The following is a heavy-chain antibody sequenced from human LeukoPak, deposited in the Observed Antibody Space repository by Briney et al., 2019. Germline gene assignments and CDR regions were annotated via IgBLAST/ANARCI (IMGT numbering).Heavy chain of an antibody. V-gene: IGHV4-39*01. J-gene: IGHJ5*02. CDR1: GGSISSSSYY. D-gene: IGHD3-3*01. CDR3: AGVLRFLEWLSNYNWFDP. CDR2: IYYSGST. Sequence: SETLSLTCTVSGGSISSSSYYWGWIRQPPGKGLEWIGSIYYSGSTYYNPSLKSRVTISVDTSKNQFSLKLSSVTAADTAVYYCAGVLRFLEWLSNYNWFDPWGQGTLVTVSS.